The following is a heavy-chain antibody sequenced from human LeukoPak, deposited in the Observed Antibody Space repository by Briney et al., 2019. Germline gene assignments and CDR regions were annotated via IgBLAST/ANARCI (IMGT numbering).Heavy chain of an antibody. Sequence: SGGSLRLSCAASGFTFSSYWMSWVRQAPGKGLEWVANIKQDGSEKYYVDSVKGRFTISRDNTKNSLYLQMNSLRTEDTAVYYCARDPNMVITYLFDSWGQGTLVTVSS. CDR1: GFTFSSYW. J-gene: IGHJ4*02. D-gene: IGHD4/OR15-4a*01. V-gene: IGHV3-7*01. CDR2: IKQDGSEK. CDR3: ARDPNMVITYLFDS.